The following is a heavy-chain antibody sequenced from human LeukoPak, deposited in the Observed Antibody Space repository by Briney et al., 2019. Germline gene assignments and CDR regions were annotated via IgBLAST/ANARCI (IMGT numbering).Heavy chain of an antibody. CDR3: ARNVPQHLYYYDSSGYYYGRVGFDY. CDR1: GGSVSSGSYY. CDR2: IYYSGST. Sequence: PSETLSLTCTVSGGSVSSGSYYWSWIRQPPGKGLEWIGYIYYSGSTNYNPSLKSRVTISVDTSKNQFSLKLSSVTAADTAVYYCARNVPQHLYYYDSSGYYYGRVGFDYWGQGTLVTVSS. D-gene: IGHD3-22*01. J-gene: IGHJ4*02. V-gene: IGHV4-61*01.